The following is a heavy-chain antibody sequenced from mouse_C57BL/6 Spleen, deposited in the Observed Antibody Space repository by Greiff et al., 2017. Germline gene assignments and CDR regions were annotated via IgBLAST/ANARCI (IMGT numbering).Heavy chain of an antibody. Sequence: EVQVVESGGGLVKPGGSLKLSCAASGFTFSDYGMHWVRQAPEKGLEWVAYISSGSSTIYYADTVKGRFTISRDNAKNTLFLQMTSLRSEDTAMYYCARNGYFHYYAMDYWGQGTSVTVSS. CDR2: ISSGSSTI. D-gene: IGHD2-3*01. J-gene: IGHJ4*01. V-gene: IGHV5-17*01. CDR3: ARNGYFHYYAMDY. CDR1: GFTFSDYG.